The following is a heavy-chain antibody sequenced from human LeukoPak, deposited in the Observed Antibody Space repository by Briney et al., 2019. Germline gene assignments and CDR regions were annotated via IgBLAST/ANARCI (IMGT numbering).Heavy chain of an antibody. CDR2: ISGSGGIT. D-gene: IGHD3-22*01. CDR1: GFTFSNYG. J-gene: IGHJ4*02. V-gene: IGHV3-23*01. Sequence: GGSLRLSCAASGFTFSNYGMNWVRQAPGKGLEWVSGISGSGGITYYADSLKGRFTISRDSSKNTLYLQRNSLRAEDTAVYYCAKSTMIVVVADFDYWGQGTLVTVSS. CDR3: AKSTMIVVVADFDY.